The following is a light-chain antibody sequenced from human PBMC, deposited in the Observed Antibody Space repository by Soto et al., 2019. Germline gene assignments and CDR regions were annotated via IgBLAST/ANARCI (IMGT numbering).Light chain of an antibody. Sequence: QSVLTQPASASGTPGQRVTIFCTGNSSNIGSNTVNWYQQLPGTAPKLLIYSNNQQPSGVPDRFSGSKSGTSASLAISGLQSEDEADYYCAAWDDSLNGYVFGTGTRSPS. CDR2: SNN. CDR1: SSNIGSNT. V-gene: IGLV1-44*01. J-gene: IGLJ1*01. CDR3: AAWDDSLNGYV.